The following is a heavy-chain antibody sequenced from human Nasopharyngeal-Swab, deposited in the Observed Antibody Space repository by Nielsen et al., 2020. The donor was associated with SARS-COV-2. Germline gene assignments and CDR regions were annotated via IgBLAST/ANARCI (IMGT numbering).Heavy chain of an antibody. CDR3: ARETYYYGSGSYRAFDY. V-gene: IGHV4-61*02. J-gene: IGHJ4*02. CDR2: IYTSGST. CDR1: GGSISSGSYY. Sequence: SETLSLTCTVSGGSISSGSYYWSWIRQPAGKGLEWIGRIYTSGSTNYNPSLKSRVTISVDTSKNQFSLKLSSVTAADTAVYYCARETYYYGSGSYRAFDYWGQGTLVTVSS. D-gene: IGHD3-10*01.